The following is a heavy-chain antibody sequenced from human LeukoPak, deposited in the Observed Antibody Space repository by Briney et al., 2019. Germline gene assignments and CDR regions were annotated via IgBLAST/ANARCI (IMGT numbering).Heavy chain of an antibody. CDR2: ISRNGAVT. CDR3: AREAAAGTLWFDP. D-gene: IGHD6-13*01. V-gene: IGHV3-43*01. J-gene: IGHJ5*02. CDR1: GLIFDDYT. Sequence: GGSLRLSCAASGLIFDDYTMHWVRQAPGKGLEWVSLISRNGAVTKYADSVRGRFTISRDNAKNSLYLQMNSLRAEDTALYHCAREAAAGTLWFDPWGQGTLVTVSS.